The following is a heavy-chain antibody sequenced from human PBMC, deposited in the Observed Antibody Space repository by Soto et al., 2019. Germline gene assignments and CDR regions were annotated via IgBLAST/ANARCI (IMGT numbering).Heavy chain of an antibody. CDR2: ISGSGGST. Sequence: EVQLLESGGGLVQPGGSLRLSCAASGFTFSSYAMSWVRQAPGKGLEWVSAISGSGGSTYYADSVKGRFTISRDNSKNTLYLQMNILRAEDTAVYYCAKDRSPINYFDYWGQGTLVTVSS. CDR1: GFTFSSYA. CDR3: AKDRSPINYFDY. J-gene: IGHJ4*02. V-gene: IGHV3-23*01.